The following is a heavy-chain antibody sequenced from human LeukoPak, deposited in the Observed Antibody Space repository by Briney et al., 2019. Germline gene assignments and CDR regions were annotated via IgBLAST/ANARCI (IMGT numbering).Heavy chain of an antibody. CDR3: AKYPASGGYFDY. D-gene: IGHD6-13*01. CDR1: GFTFSTYS. J-gene: IGHJ4*02. CDR2: ISGSGANT. Sequence: PGGSLRLACAASGFTFSTYSMSWVRLAPGKGLEWVSGISGSGANTYYADSVKGRFTIPRDNSKNTLYLQMNSLRAEDTAVFYCAKYPASGGYFDYWGQGTLVTVSS. V-gene: IGHV3-23*01.